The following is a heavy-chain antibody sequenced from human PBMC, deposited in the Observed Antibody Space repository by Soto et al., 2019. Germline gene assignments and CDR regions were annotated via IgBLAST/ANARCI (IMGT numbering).Heavy chain of an antibody. CDR3: ARGRFFLTGRCFPNWFES. J-gene: IGHJ5*01. Sequence: PSETLSLTCSVSGDSISTVDYFWAWIRQPPGQALEYIGYIYKSTTTYYNPSFESRVAISLDTSKSQFSLNVTSVTAADTAVYFCARGRFFLTGRCFPNWFESWGPGTLVTVSS. CDR2: IYKSTTT. V-gene: IGHV4-30-4*01. CDR1: GDSISTVDYF. D-gene: IGHD3-3*01.